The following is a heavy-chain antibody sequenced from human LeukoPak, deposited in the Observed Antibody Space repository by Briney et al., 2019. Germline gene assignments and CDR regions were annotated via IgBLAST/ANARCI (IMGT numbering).Heavy chain of an antibody. CDR1: GGSISSGSYY. D-gene: IGHD6-19*01. Sequence: PSETLSLTCTVSGGSISSGSYYWSWIRQPAGKGLEWIGRIYTSGSTNYNPSLKSRVTISVDTSKNQFSLKLSSVIAADTAVYYCARLPPPSYLGRIAVAGTSISDYWGQGTLVTVSS. J-gene: IGHJ4*02. CDR2: IYTSGST. V-gene: IGHV4-61*02. CDR3: ARLPPPSYLGRIAVAGTSISDY.